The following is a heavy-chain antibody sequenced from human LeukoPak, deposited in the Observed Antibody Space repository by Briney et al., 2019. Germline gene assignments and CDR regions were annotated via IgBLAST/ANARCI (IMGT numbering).Heavy chain of an antibody. CDR3: ASQYDSSSGVGY. J-gene: IGHJ4*02. D-gene: IGHD6-6*01. CDR2: IYYSGST. Sequence: SETLSLTCTVSGGSISSSSYYWGWIRQPPGKGLEWIGSIYYSGSTYYNPSLKSRVTISVDTSKNQFSPKLSSVTAADTAVYYCASQYDSSSGVGYWGQGTLVTVSP. V-gene: IGHV4-39*07. CDR1: GGSISSSSYY.